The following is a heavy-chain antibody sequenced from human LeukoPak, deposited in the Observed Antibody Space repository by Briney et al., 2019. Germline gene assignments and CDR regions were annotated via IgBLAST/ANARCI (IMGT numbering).Heavy chain of an antibody. V-gene: IGHV1-69*05. D-gene: IGHD6-13*01. CDR2: IIPIFGTT. CDR3: ARSPVSWYFYFDY. CDR1: GGTLSNYA. Sequence: GASVKVSCKASGGTLSNYAISWVRRAPGQGLEWMGGIIPIFGTTNYAQKLQGRVTMTTDTSTSTAYMELRSLRSDDTAVYYCARSPVSWYFYFDYWGQGTLVTVSS. J-gene: IGHJ4*02.